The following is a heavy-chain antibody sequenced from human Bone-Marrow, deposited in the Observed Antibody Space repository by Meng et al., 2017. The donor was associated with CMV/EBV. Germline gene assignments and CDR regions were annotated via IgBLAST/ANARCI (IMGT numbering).Heavy chain of an antibody. Sequence: ASVKVSCKASGYTFTSYYMHWVRQAPGQGLEWMGIINPSGGSTSYAQKFQGRVTMTRDTSTSTVYMELSSLRSDDTAVYYCASSITGIPNDYWGQGTLVTVSS. D-gene: IGHD1-20*01. V-gene: IGHV1-46*01. CDR3: ASSITGIPNDY. J-gene: IGHJ4*02. CDR1: GYTFTSYY. CDR2: INPSGGST.